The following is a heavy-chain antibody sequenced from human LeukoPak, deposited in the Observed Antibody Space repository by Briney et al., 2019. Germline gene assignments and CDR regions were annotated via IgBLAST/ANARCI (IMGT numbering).Heavy chain of an antibody. Sequence: SQTLSLTCAISGDSVSSNTAAWNWIRQSPSRGLEWLGRTYYRSKWYNDYAVSVKGRITINPDTSKNQFSLQLNSVTPEDAAVYYCARQYSSGWYYYYGLDVWGKGTTVTVSS. CDR2: TYYRSKWYN. CDR3: ARQYSSGWYYYYGLDV. J-gene: IGHJ6*04. V-gene: IGHV6-1*01. D-gene: IGHD6-19*01. CDR1: GDSVSSNTAA.